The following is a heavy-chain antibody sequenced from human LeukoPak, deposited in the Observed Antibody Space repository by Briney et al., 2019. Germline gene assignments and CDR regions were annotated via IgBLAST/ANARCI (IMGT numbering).Heavy chain of an antibody. CDR2: ISYDGSNK. CDR3: ALCGGSCYSFDY. Sequence: PGGSLRLSCAASGFTFSSYGMHWVRQAPGKGLEWVAVISYDGSNKYYADSVKGRFTISRDNSKNTLYLQMNSLRAEDTAVYYCALCGGSCYSFDYWGQGTLVTVSS. J-gene: IGHJ4*02. V-gene: IGHV3-30*03. CDR1: GFTFSSYG. D-gene: IGHD2-15*01.